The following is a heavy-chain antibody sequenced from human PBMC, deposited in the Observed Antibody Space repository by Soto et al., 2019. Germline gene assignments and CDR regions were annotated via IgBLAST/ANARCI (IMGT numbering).Heavy chain of an antibody. J-gene: IGHJ6*02. D-gene: IGHD3-3*01. CDR3: AGSRRNVDFWSDPQWGDGMAV. CDR2: VSSTSSVI. V-gene: IGHV3-48*03. Sequence: EVQLVESGGDLVQPGGSLRLSCAASGFILSHYEMNWVRQAPGKGLEWLAYVSSTSSVIYYADSVKGRFTISRDNGKNSLYLQINGLRAEEPAGYYCAGSRRNVDFWSDPQWGDGMAVWGQGTTVSVPS. CDR1: GFILSHYE.